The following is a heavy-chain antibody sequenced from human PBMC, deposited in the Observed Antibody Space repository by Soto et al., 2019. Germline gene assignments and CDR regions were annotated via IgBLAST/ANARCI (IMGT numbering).Heavy chain of an antibody. Sequence: GESLKISCAASGFTFSSYAMSWVRQAPGKGLEWVSAISGSGGSTYYADSVKGRFTISRDNSKNTLYLQMNSLRAEDTAVYYCAKGNFRGAAMVTFGLDYWGQGTLVTVSS. CDR1: GFTFSSYA. V-gene: IGHV3-23*01. D-gene: IGHD5-18*01. CDR2: ISGSGGST. J-gene: IGHJ4*02. CDR3: AKGNFRGAAMVTFGLDY.